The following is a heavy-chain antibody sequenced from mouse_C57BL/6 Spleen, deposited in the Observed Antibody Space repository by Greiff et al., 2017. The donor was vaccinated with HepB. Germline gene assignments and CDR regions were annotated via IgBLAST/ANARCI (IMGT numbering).Heavy chain of an antibody. D-gene: IGHD2-10*01. Sequence: EVQLVESGGGLVKPGGSLKLSCAASGFTFSDYGMHWVRQAPEKGLEWVAYISSGSSTIYYADTVKGRFTIARDNAKNTLFLQMTSLRSEDTAMYYCASPYSLYYAMDYWGQGTSVTVSS. CDR1: GFTFSDYG. CDR2: ISSGSSTI. V-gene: IGHV5-17*01. CDR3: ASPYSLYYAMDY. J-gene: IGHJ4*01.